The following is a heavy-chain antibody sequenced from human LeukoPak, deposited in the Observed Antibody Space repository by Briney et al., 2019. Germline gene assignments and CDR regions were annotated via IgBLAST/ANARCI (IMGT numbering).Heavy chain of an antibody. CDR1: GFTFSNYW. CDR2: LSSDGRDP. V-gene: IGHV3-74*01. Sequence: PGGSLRLSPAPSGFTFSNYWMHCVRQAPGKGLVWVSRLSSDGRDPSYADSVQGRFTISRDNAKNTLYMQMNSLRAEDTAVYYCARGVYEEDVNYWGQGTLVTVSS. J-gene: IGHJ4*02. CDR3: ARGVYEEDVNY. D-gene: IGHD6-13*01.